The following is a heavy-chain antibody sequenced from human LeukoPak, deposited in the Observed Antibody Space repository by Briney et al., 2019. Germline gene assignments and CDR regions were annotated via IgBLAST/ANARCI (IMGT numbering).Heavy chain of an antibody. V-gene: IGHV3-23*01. Sequence: GGSLRLSCAASGFTFSSHAMSWVRQAPGKGLEWVSAISTSGGSTYYADSVKGRFTISRDNSKDTLYLQMNSLRAEDTAVYYCAKEPYSGSQLLDYWGQGTLVTVSS. CDR1: GFTFSSHA. CDR3: AKEPYSGSQLLDY. CDR2: ISTSGGST. D-gene: IGHD1-26*01. J-gene: IGHJ4*02.